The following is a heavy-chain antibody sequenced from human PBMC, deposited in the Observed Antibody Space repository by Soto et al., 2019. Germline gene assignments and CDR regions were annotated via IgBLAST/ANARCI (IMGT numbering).Heavy chain of an antibody. V-gene: IGHV1-18*01. Sequence: GASVKVSCKASGYTFTNYGISWVRQAPGQGLEWMGWISAYNGNTNFAQKLQGRVTMTTDTSTSTAYMELRSLRSDDTAVYYCARGVGSGSYYNQYNWFDPWGQGTLVTVS. CDR2: ISAYNGNT. D-gene: IGHD3-10*01. CDR1: GYTFTNYG. CDR3: ARGVGSGSYYNQYNWFDP. J-gene: IGHJ5*02.